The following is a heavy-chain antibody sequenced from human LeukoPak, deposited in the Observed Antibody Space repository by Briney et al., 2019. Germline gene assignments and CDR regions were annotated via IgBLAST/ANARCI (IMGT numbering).Heavy chain of an antibody. D-gene: IGHD2-2*01. Sequence: GGSLRLSCAASGFTFSSYGMHWVRQAPGKGLEWVAVIWSDGSNKYYADSVKGRFTISRDNSKNTLYLQMNSLRAEDTAVYYCARGPLHCSSTSCRGDYFDYWGQGTLVTVSS. J-gene: IGHJ4*02. V-gene: IGHV3-33*01. CDR3: ARGPLHCSSTSCRGDYFDY. CDR1: GFTFSSYG. CDR2: IWSDGSNK.